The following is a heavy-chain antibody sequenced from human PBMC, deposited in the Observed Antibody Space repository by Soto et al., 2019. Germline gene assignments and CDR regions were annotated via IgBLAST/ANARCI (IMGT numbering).Heavy chain of an antibody. Sequence: GGSLRLSCAASGFTFSSYAMHWVRQAPGKGLEYVSAISSNGGSTYYANSVKGRFTISRDNSKNTLYLQMGSLRAEDMAVYYCARDAQARYFDWLSLFYMDVWGKGTTVTVSS. CDR2: ISSNGGST. J-gene: IGHJ6*03. CDR1: GFTFSSYA. CDR3: ARDAQARYFDWLSLFYMDV. V-gene: IGHV3-64*01. D-gene: IGHD3-9*01.